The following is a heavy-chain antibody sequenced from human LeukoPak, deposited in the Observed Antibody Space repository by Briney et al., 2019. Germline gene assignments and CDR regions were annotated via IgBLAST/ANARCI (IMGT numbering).Heavy chain of an antibody. CDR2: IYYSGSA. V-gene: IGHV4-39*01. CDR1: GGSISSSPYY. Sequence: SETLSLTCTVSGGSISSSPYYWGWIRHHPGKGLEWIGNIYYSGSAYYNPSLKTRVTISVDTSKNQFSLKLTSVTAADTAVYYCARHASVDGNWPRPLDYWGQGSLVTVSS. J-gene: IGHJ4*02. D-gene: IGHD6-19*01. CDR3: ARHASVDGNWPRPLDY.